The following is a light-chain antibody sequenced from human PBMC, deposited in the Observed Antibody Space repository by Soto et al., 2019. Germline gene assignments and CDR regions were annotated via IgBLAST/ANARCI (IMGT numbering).Light chain of an antibody. CDR1: QSVSRI. CDR2: GAS. Sequence: EIVMTQSPATLSVSPGERTTLSCRASQSVSRILAWYQQKPGQAPRLLIYGASTRATGIPVRFSGSGSGTEFTLSISSLKSEDFAVYYCQQYDKWPPTFGQGTKVEIK. CDR3: QQYDKWPPT. V-gene: IGKV3-15*01. J-gene: IGKJ1*01.